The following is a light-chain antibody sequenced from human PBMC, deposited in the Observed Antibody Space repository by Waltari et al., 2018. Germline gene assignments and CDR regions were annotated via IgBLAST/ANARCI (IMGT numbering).Light chain of an antibody. CDR1: SSDVGYYNY. CDR2: DVN. J-gene: IGLJ2*01. V-gene: IGLV2-14*01. CDR3: SSYTNYATVI. Sequence: QSALTQPASVSGSPGQSITISCTGTSSDVGYYNYVSWYQQHPGNAPKLMISDVNKRPSGVSNRFSGSKSGNTASLTISGLQAEDEADYYCSSYTNYATVIFGGGTKLTVL.